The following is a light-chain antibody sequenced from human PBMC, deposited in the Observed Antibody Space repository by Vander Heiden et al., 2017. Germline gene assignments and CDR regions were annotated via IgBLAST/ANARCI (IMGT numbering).Light chain of an antibody. CDR3: QQRSNWHPIT. V-gene: IGKV3-11*01. J-gene: IGKJ5*01. CDR1: QSVSSY. CDR2: DAS. Sequence: EIVLTQSPATLSLSPGERATLSCRASQSVSSYLAWYQQKPGQAPRLLIYDASNRATGIPARFSGSGYGTDFTLTISSLEPEDFAVYYCQQRSNWHPITFGQRTRLEIK.